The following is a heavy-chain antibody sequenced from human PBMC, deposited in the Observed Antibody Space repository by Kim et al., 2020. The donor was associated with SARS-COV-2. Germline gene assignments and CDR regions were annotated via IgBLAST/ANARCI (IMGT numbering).Heavy chain of an antibody. Sequence: SLKSRVTISVDTSKNQFSLKLSSVTAADTAVYFCARLLGGSGSYYNAFDYWGQGTLVTVSS. J-gene: IGHJ4*02. D-gene: IGHD3-10*01. V-gene: IGHV4-59*01. CDR3: ARLLGGSGSYYNAFDY.